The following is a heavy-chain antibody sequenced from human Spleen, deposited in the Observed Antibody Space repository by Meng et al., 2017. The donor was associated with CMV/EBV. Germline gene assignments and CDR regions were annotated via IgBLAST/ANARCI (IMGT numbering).Heavy chain of an antibody. Sequence: GESLKISCAASGFSFSTYTMYWVRQAPGKGLEWVSCISRSSSYIFYADSVKGRFTISRNDAKNLLFLQLNSLRADDMAVYYCARDVGNSYGGEIWAADAFDIWGLGTMVTVSS. J-gene: IGHJ3*02. D-gene: IGHD4-23*01. CDR1: GFSFSTYT. CDR2: ISRSSSYI. V-gene: IGHV3-21*01. CDR3: ARDVGNSYGGEIWAADAFDI.